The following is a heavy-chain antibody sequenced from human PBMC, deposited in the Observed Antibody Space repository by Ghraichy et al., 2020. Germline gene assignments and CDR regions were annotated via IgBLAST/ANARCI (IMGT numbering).Heavy chain of an antibody. Sequence: SETLSLTCTVSGGSISSYYWSWIRQPPGKGLEWIGYIYYSGSTNYNPSLKSRVTISVDTSKNQFSLKLSSVTAADTAVYYCARHRYGSGSPLDYWGQGTLVTVSS. J-gene: IGHJ4*02. D-gene: IGHD3-10*01. CDR1: GGSISSYY. CDR2: IYYSGST. V-gene: IGHV4-59*08. CDR3: ARHRYGSGSPLDY.